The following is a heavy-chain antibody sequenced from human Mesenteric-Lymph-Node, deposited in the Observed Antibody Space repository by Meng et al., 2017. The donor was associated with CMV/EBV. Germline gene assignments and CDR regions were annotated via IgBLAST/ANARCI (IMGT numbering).Heavy chain of an antibody. V-gene: IGHV4-34*01. Sequence: GSFSGYYWSWIRQPPGKGLEWIGEINHSGSTNYNPSLKSRVTISVDTSKNQFSLKLSSVTAADTAVYYCARGPGYYGSGSDDNDFDYWGQGILVTVSS. CDR3: ARGPGYYGSGSDDNDFDY. CDR2: INHSGST. J-gene: IGHJ4*02. CDR1: GSFSGYY. D-gene: IGHD3-10*01.